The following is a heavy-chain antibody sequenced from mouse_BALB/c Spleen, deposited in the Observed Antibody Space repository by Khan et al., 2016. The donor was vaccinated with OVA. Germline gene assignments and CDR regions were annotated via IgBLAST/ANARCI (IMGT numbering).Heavy chain of an antibody. CDR2: IWSDGST. Sequence: QVQLKQSGPGLVAPSQSLSITCTVSGFSLTSYGIHWVRQPPGKGPEWLVVIWSDGSTNYNSVLKSRLSISKDNSKSQVFLKMNSLHTDDTAIYYCARWFDGYSSLYAMDYWGQGTSVTVSS. J-gene: IGHJ4*01. CDR1: GFSLTSYG. D-gene: IGHD2-3*01. CDR3: ARWFDGYSSLYAMDY. V-gene: IGHV2-6*02.